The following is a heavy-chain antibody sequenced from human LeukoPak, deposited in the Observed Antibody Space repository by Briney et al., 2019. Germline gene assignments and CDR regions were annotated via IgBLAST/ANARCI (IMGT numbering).Heavy chain of an antibody. CDR3: ARGKNWGFWDYYYYYMDV. D-gene: IGHD7-27*01. J-gene: IGHJ6*03. V-gene: IGHV1-8*01. CDR1: GYTFTSYD. Sequence: GASVKVSCKASGYTFTSYDINWVRQATGQGLEWMGWMNPNSGNTVYAQKFQGRVTMTRNTSISKAYMELSSLRSEDTAVYYCARGKNWGFWDYYYYYMDVWGKGTTVTISS. CDR2: MNPNSGNT.